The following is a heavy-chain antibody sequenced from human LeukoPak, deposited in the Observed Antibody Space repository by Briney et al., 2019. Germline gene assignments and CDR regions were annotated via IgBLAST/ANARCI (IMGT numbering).Heavy chain of an antibody. V-gene: IGHV3-23*01. CDR3: AKDRGWYCSGGSCYEYNWFDP. D-gene: IGHD2-15*01. Sequence: GGSLRLSCAASGFTFSSYAMSWARQAPGKGLEWVSAISGSGGSTYYADSVKGRFTISRDNSKNTLYLQMNSLRAEDTAVYYCAKDRGWYCSGGSCYEYNWFDPWGQGTLVTVSS. CDR2: ISGSGGST. CDR1: GFTFSSYA. J-gene: IGHJ5*02.